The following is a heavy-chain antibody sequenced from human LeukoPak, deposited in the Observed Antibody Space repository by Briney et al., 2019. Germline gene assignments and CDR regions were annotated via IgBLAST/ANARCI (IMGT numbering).Heavy chain of an antibody. J-gene: IGHJ4*02. V-gene: IGHV4-34*01. CDR3: ARGSGDYVWGSYRRFYYFDY. CDR2: INHSGST. CDR1: GGSFSGYY. D-gene: IGHD3-16*02. Sequence: PSGTLSLTCAVYGGSFSGYYWSWIRQPPGKGLEWIGEINHSGSTNYNPSLKSRVTISVDTSKNQFSLKLSSVTAADTAVYYCARGSGDYVWGSYRRFYYFDYWGQGTLVTVSS.